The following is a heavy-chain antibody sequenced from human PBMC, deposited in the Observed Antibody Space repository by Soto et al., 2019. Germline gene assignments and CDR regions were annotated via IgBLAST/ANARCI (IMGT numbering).Heavy chain of an antibody. D-gene: IGHD1-26*01. Sequence: QVQLVQSGAEVKKPGSSVKVSCKASGGTFSSYSINWVRQDPGQGLGWMGEIIPIFVTADYAKKLQGRVTITPDESTSTAYMELSSLRSEDTTVYYCARNGGRHCGGIDYWGQGTLVTVSS. CDR3: ARNGGRHCGGIDY. J-gene: IGHJ4*02. CDR1: GGTFSSYS. CDR2: IIPIFVTA. V-gene: IGHV1-69*01.